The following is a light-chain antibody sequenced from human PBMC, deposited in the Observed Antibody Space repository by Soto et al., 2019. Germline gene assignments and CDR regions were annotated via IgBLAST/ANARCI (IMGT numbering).Light chain of an antibody. V-gene: IGLV2-14*01. Sequence: QSALTQPASVSGSPGQSITISCTGTSSDVGGYNYVSWYQQHPGKAPKLMIYEVSNRPSGVSNRFSGSKSGNTASLTISGLQAVDEADCYCSSYTSSSTLVVFGGGTKLTVL. J-gene: IGLJ2*01. CDR3: SSYTSSSTLVV. CDR1: SSDVGGYNY. CDR2: EVS.